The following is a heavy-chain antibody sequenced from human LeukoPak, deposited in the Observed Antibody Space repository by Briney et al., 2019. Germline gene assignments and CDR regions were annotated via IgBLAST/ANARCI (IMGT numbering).Heavy chain of an antibody. CDR1: GFTFTIFG. D-gene: IGHD3-3*01. CDR2: IDARSGIT. Sequence: PGGSLRLSCAASGFTFTIFGLNWVRQASGKVPEWVSYIDARSGITYYADSVQGRFTISRDNAQESVFLQMNSLRADDTAVYYCARTYDFGRGPPGDAFDNWGPGTLVTVSS. CDR3: ARTYDFGRGPPGDAFDN. J-gene: IGHJ3*02. V-gene: IGHV3-48*01.